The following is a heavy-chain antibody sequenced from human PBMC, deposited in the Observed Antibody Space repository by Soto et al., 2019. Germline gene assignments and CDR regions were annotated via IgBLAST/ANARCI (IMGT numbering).Heavy chain of an antibody. V-gene: IGHV4-30-4*01. J-gene: IGHJ6*02. CDR3: ARVPSPFDYYYAMDV. Sequence: TLSLNCTVSGDSISSGNKYWSWIRDPAGKGLHCIGYIFSSGTTYYNPSLKSRLTMSLDASQNQFSLKLNSLTDADTAVYFCARVPSPFDYYYAMDVWGQGTTVTVSS. D-gene: IGHD3-16*01. CDR1: GDSISSGNKY. CDR2: IFSSGTT.